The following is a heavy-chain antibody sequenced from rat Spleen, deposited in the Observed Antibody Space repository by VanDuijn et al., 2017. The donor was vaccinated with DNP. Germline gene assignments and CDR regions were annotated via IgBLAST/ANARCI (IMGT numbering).Heavy chain of an antibody. CDR1: GFTFSNYD. J-gene: IGHJ4*01. CDR2: ITYDGSSA. Sequence: EVQLVESGGGLVQPGRSMKLSCAASGFTFSNYDMAWVRQAPKKGLEWVTTITYDGSSAYYRDSVKGRFTISRDYTKNTLYLQMDSLRSEDTATYYCARPDAWGQGTSVTVSS. CDR3: ARPDA. V-gene: IGHV5-7*01.